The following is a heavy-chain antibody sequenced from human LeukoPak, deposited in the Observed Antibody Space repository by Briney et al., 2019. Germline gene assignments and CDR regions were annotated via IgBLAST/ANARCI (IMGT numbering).Heavy chain of an antibody. CDR3: ARAGDSSGYYFTY. V-gene: IGHV4-59*08. D-gene: IGHD3-22*01. CDR1: GGSISSYY. Sequence: PSETLSLTCTVSGGSISSYYWTWIRQPPGKGLGLEWIGYIYYSGGTNYNPSLKSRVTISIDTSKNQVSLKLSSVTAADTAVYYCARAGDSSGYYFTYWGQGTLVTVSS. CDR2: IYYSGGT. J-gene: IGHJ4*02.